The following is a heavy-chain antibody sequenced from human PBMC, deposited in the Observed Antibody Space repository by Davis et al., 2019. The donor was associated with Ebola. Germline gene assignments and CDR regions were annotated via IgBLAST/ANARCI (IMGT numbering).Heavy chain of an antibody. CDR3: ARESPERGYSGYDYYYYYGMDV. D-gene: IGHD5-12*01. V-gene: IGHV1-18*04. J-gene: IGHJ6*02. CDR1: GYTFTSYG. Sequence: AASVKVSCKASGYTFTSYGISWVRQAPGQGLEWMGWISAYNGNTNYAQKLQGRVTMTTDTSTSTAYMELRSLRSDDTAVYYCARESPERGYSGYDYYYYYGMDVWGQGTTVTVSS. CDR2: ISAYNGNT.